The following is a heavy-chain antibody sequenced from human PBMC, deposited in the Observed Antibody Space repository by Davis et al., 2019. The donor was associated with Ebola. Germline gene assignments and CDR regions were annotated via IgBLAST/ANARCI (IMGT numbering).Heavy chain of an antibody. J-gene: IGHJ4*02. Sequence: MPSETLSLTCTVSGGSISSSSYYWGWIRQPPGKGLEWIGSIYYSGSTYYNPSLKSRVTISVDTSKNQFSLKLSSVTAADTAVYYCASRYCSGGSCYIDYWGQGTLVTVSS. CDR1: GGSISSSSYY. CDR2: IYYSGST. V-gene: IGHV4-39*01. D-gene: IGHD2-15*01. CDR3: ASRYCSGGSCYIDY.